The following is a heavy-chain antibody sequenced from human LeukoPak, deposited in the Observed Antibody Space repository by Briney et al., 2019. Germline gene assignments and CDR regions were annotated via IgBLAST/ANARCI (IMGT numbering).Heavy chain of an antibody. J-gene: IGHJ4*02. CDR2: LYSDGNT. CDR1: GFTVITND. CDR3: ARGVEPLAANTLAY. V-gene: IGHV3-53*01. D-gene: IGHD1-14*01. Sequence: GGSLRLSCAASGFTVITNDMTWVRQAPGKGLEWVPVLYSDGNTKYADSAQGRFTISRDNSKNTLYLEMNSLSPDDTAVYYCARGVEPLAANTLAYWGQGTLVTVSS.